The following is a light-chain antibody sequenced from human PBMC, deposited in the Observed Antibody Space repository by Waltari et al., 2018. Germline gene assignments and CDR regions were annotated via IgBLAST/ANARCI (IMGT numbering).Light chain of an antibody. CDR1: SSDVGEWNF. J-gene: IGLJ2*01. Sequence: QSALTQTRPVSGSPGQSGIIFCTETSSDVGEWNFVSFYQQYPGQAPKLIIYDVSDRPSGVPDRFSGSKSGNTASLTISGLQSEDEADYYCCSYAGSYTFAIFGGGTKLTVL. V-gene: IGLV2-11*02. CDR3: CSYAGSYTFAI. CDR2: DVS.